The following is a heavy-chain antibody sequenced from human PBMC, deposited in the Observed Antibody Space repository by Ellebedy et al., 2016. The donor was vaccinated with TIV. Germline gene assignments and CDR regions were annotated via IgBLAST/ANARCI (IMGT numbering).Heavy chain of an antibody. CDR2: INHSGST. V-gene: IGHV4-34*01. D-gene: IGHD1-26*01. Sequence: SETLSLXXAVYGGSFSGYYWSWIRQPPGKGLEWIGEINHSGSTNYNPSLKSRVTISVDTSKNQFSLKLSSVTAADTAVYYCARGRVGDYYYMDVWGKGTTVIVSS. CDR3: ARGRVGDYYYMDV. J-gene: IGHJ6*03. CDR1: GGSFSGYY.